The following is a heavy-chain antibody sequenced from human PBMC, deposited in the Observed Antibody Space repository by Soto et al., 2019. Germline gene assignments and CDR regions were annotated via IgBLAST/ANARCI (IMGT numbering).Heavy chain of an antibody. D-gene: IGHD3-10*01. J-gene: IGHJ4*02. Sequence: ASVKVSCKASGGTFSSYAISWVRQAPGQGLEWMGGIIPIFGTANYAQKFQGRVTITADESTSTAYMELSSLRSEDTAVYYCARVIGNYYGSGSYYNPFDYWGQGTLVTVSS. CDR1: GGTFSSYA. CDR3: ARVIGNYYGSGSYYNPFDY. CDR2: IIPIFGTA. V-gene: IGHV1-69*13.